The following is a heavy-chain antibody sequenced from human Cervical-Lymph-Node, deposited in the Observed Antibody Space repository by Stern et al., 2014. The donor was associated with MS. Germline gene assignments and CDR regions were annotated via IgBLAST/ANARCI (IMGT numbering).Heavy chain of an antibody. D-gene: IGHD3-10*01. CDR3: ARDYVLLWFGAQVSDRYFDY. J-gene: IGHJ4*02. CDR2: ISSSSSTI. Sequence: EVQLVESGGGLVQPGGSLRLSCAASGFTFSSYSMNWVRQAPGKGLEWGSYISSSSSTIYYADSVKGRFTISRDNAKNSLYLQMNSLRDEDTAVYYCARDYVLLWFGAQVSDRYFDYWGQGTLVTVSS. V-gene: IGHV3-48*02. CDR1: GFTFSSYS.